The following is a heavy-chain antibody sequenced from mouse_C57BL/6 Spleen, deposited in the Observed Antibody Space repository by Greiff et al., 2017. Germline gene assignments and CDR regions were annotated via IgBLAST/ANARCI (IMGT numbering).Heavy chain of an antibody. D-gene: IGHD2-4*01. Sequence: VQLQQSGAELVKPGASVKISCKASGYAFSSYWMNWVKQRPGKGLEWIGQIYPGDGDTNYNGKFKGKATLTADKSSSTAYMQLSSLTSEDSAVYFCARGDYDYPRDYWGQGTSVTVSS. J-gene: IGHJ4*01. CDR1: GYAFSSYW. CDR3: ARGDYDYPRDY. V-gene: IGHV1-80*01. CDR2: IYPGDGDT.